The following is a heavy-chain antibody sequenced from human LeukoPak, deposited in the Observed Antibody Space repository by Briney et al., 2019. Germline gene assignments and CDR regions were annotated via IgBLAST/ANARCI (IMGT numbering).Heavy chain of an antibody. Sequence: GESLKISCKGSGYTFASYWIAWVRQMPGKGLEWMGSIYPGDSDTRYSPSFQGQVAISADKSISTAYLQWSSLKASDTALYYCARGPSSTWFFDYWGQGTLVTVSS. CDR2: IYPGDSDT. CDR3: ARGPSSTWFFDY. D-gene: IGHD6-6*01. J-gene: IGHJ4*02. CDR1: GYTFASYW. V-gene: IGHV5-51*01.